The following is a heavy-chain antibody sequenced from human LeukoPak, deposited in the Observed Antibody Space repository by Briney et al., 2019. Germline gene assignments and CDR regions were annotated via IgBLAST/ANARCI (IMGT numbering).Heavy chain of an antibody. CDR2: IKQDGSEK. D-gene: IGHD6-19*01. CDR1: GFTFSIYW. Sequence: PGGSLRLSCAASGFTFSIYWMSWVREAPGKGLEWGANIKQDGSEKYYVDSVKGRFTISRDNAKNSLYLQMNSLRAEGTAVYYCARDEQSGANWFDPWGQGTLVTVSS. CDR3: ARDEQSGANWFDP. J-gene: IGHJ5*02. V-gene: IGHV3-7*01.